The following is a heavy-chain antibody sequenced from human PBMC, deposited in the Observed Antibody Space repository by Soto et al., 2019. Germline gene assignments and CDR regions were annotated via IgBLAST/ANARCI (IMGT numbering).Heavy chain of an antibody. D-gene: IGHD6-6*01. CDR1: GGSISSGGYY. CDR3: ASSVSSASSRDAFDN. V-gene: IGHV4-31*03. Sequence: QVQLQESGPGLVKPSQTLSLTCTVSGGSISSGGYYWSWIRQHPGKGLEWIGYIYYSGSTYYNPSLRGGVTRSVDTSKNHFSLKLSSVAAADTAVYYCASSVSSASSRDAFDNWGQGTMVIVSS. J-gene: IGHJ3*02. CDR2: IYYSGST.